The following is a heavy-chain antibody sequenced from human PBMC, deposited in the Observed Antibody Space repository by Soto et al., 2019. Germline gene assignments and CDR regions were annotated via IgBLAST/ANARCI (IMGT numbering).Heavy chain of an antibody. D-gene: IGHD3-10*01. CDR1: RAFINSGGFY. CDR2: IFHSGST. J-gene: IGHJ4*02. Sequence: SGTLSLTCSVSRAFINSGGFYYSWIRQPPGKGLEWLGYIFHSGSTLYNPSLRSRLTLSADTSQNQFSLHLNSVTAADTAVYYCARHNYGSGSTYFDYWGQGTLVTVSS. CDR3: ARHNYGSGSTYFDY. V-gene: IGHV4-30-4*01.